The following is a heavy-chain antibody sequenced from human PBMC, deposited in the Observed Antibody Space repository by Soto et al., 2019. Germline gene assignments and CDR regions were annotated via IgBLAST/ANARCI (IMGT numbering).Heavy chain of an antibody. CDR1: VFTFISYW. CDR2: INSDGSST. D-gene: IGHD3-9*01. J-gene: IGHJ6*02. V-gene: IGHV3-74*01. CDR3: ARAPSLFSFFGMDV. Sequence: PGWSLRLSCASSVFTFISYWMHWVRQAPGKGLVWVSRINSDGSSTSYADSVKGRFTISRDNAKNTLYLQMNSLRAEDTAVYYCARAPSLFSFFGMDVWGQGTTVTVSS.